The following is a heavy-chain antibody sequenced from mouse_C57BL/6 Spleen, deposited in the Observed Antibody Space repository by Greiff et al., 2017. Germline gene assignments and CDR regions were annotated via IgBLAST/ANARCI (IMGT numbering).Heavy chain of an antibody. V-gene: IGHV1-7*01. CDR2: INPSSGST. CDR1: GYTFTSYW. J-gene: IGHJ3*01. Sequence: VQLQESGAELAKPGASVKLSCKASGYTFTSYWMHWVKQRPGQDLEWIGYINPSSGSTKYNQKFKDKATLTADKTSSTAYMQLSSLTYEDSAVYYCAAYYSNPAWFAYWGQGTLVTVSA. D-gene: IGHD2-5*01. CDR3: AAYYSNPAWFAY.